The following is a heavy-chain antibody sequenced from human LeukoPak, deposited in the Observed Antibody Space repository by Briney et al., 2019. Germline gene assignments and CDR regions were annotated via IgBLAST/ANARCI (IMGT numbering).Heavy chain of an antibody. CDR3: ARDSGHSSSWYDNDY. CDR2: ISAYNGNT. V-gene: IGHV1-18*04. CDR1: GYTFTGYY. J-gene: IGHJ4*02. Sequence: ASVKVSCKASGYTFTGYYIHWVRQAPGQGLEWMGWISAYNGNTNYAQKLQGRVTMTTDTSTSTAYMELRSLRSDDTAVYYCARDSGHSSSWYDNDYWGQGTLVTVSS. D-gene: IGHD6-13*01.